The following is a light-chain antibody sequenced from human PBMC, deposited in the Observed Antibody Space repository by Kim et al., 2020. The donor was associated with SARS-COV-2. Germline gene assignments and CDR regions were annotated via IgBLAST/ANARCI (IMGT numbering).Light chain of an antibody. CDR1: NIGYKH. Sequence: SVALGQTASITCVGNNIGYKHVHWYQQKPGQAPVLVIYRDINRPSGIPERFSGFNSGSTATLTISRAQAGDEADYYCQVWASSTGVFGGGTQLPVL. CDR2: RDI. CDR3: QVWASSTGV. J-gene: IGLJ2*01. V-gene: IGLV3-9*01.